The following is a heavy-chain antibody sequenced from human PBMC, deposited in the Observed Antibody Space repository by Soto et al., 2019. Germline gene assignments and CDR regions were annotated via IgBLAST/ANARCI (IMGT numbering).Heavy chain of an antibody. V-gene: IGHV3-53*01. Sequence: EVQLVESGGGLIQPGGSLILSCAACGFVVTTKYMSWLRQTPDKGLEWVSVFYSGGTIFYTDSVRGRFTISKDSSKNILYLQMNSLRAEDTAVYYCARGCGGGSCYSDWDLWGQGTLVTVSS. CDR1: GFVVTTKY. CDR2: FYSGGTI. D-gene: IGHD2-15*01. J-gene: IGHJ4*02. CDR3: ARGCGGGSCYSDWDL.